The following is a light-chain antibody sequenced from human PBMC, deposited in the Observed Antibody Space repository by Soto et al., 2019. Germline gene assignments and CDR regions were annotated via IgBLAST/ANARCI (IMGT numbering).Light chain of an antibody. V-gene: IGKV3-20*01. CDR2: GAS. Sequence: EIVLTQSPGTLSLSPGERATLSCRASQSVTSSSLAWYQQKPGQAPRLLIHGASTRATGTPQRFSGSGSGTDFTLTISRRETDDFAVYFCQQYDSSVEISFGGGTKVEIK. CDR3: QQYDSSVEIS. CDR1: QSVTSSS. J-gene: IGKJ4*01.